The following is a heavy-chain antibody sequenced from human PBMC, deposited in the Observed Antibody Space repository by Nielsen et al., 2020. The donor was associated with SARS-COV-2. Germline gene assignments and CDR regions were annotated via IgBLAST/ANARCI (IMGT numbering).Heavy chain of an antibody. CDR3: AREEYGGNYYYYGMDV. Sequence: GGSLRLSCAAFGFTFSSYEMNWVRQAPGKGLEWVSYISSSGSTIYYADSVKGRFTISRDNAKNSLYLQMSSLRAEDTAVYYCAREEYGGNYYYYGMDVWGQGTTVTVSS. D-gene: IGHD4-23*01. CDR1: GFTFSSYE. J-gene: IGHJ6*02. V-gene: IGHV3-48*03. CDR2: ISSSGSTI.